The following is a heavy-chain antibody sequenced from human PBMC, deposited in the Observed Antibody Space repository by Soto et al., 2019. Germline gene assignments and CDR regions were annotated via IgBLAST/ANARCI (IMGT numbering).Heavy chain of an antibody. Sequence: SETLSLTCAVYGGSLSGYYWSWIRQPPGKALEWIGEFNHSGDTNYNPSLKSRVTISADTSKNQVFLNLSSVTAADTAMYYCARHHVRGRTIAGAAEFWGQGTRVTSPQ. V-gene: IGHV4-34*01. J-gene: IGHJ4*02. CDR2: FNHSGDT. CDR1: GGSLSGYY. D-gene: IGHD1-26*01. CDR3: ARHHVRGRTIAGAAEF.